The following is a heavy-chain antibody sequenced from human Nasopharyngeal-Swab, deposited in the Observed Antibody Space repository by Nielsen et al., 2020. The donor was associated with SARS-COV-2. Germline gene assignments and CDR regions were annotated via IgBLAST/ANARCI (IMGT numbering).Heavy chain of an antibody. CDR1: GYSISSGYY. V-gene: IGHV4-38-2*01. Sequence: ETLSLTCSVSGYSISSGYYWAWIRQSPEKGLEWVATVYQSGETYYNPSLRSRVTISVDTSKSQFSLKLSSVTAADTAIYYCAVGYCSSSNCYREYFQHWGQGTLVTVSS. J-gene: IGHJ1*01. D-gene: IGHD2-2*01. CDR2: VYQSGET. CDR3: AVGYCSSSNCYREYFQH.